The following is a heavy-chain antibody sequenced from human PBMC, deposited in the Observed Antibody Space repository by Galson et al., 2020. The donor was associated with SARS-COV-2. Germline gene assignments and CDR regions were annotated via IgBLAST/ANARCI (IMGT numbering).Heavy chain of an antibody. CDR3: AKGDSILTGYHYDY. V-gene: IGHV3-23*01. Sequence: GESLKISCAASGFTFKNYAMSWVRQAPGEGLEWVSAISGSAGSTYYADSVKGRFTISRDNRKNTLYLHMNSVRAEDTAVYYCAKGDSILTGYHYDYWGQGTLVTVSS. J-gene: IGHJ4*02. D-gene: IGHD3-9*01. CDR2: ISGSAGST. CDR1: GFTFKNYA.